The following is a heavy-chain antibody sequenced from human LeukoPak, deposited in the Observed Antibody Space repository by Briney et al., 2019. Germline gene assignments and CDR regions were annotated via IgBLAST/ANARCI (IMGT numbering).Heavy chain of an antibody. CDR1: GFTFSDHA. CDR2: TNAGGDIT. V-gene: IGHV3-23*01. Sequence: GGSLRLSCAASGFTFSDHAMTWVRQTLAKGLESVSSTNAGGDITHYAESVKGRFTISRDNSKSTLYLQMNSLRAEDTAIYFCAYLDSSGFYYGRLRYWGQGTPVTVSS. D-gene: IGHD3-22*01. J-gene: IGHJ4*02. CDR3: AYLDSSGFYYGRLRY.